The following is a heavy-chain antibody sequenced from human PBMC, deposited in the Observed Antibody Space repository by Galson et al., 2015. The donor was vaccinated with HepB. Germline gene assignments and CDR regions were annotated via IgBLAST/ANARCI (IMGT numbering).Heavy chain of an antibody. CDR1: GFAVSSNY. CDR2: IYSGGST. D-gene: IGHD2-2*01. J-gene: IGHJ5*02. Sequence: SLRLSCAASGFAVSSNYMSWVRQAPGKGLEWVSVIYSGGSTYYADSVKGRFTISRDNSKNTLYLQMNSLRAEDTAVYYCARGWAMNWFDPWGQGTLVTVSS. V-gene: IGHV3-66*01. CDR3: ARGWAMNWFDP.